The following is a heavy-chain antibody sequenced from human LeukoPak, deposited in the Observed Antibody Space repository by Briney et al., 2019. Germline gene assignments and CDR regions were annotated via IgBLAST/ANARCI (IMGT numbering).Heavy chain of an antibody. Sequence: GGSLRLSCAASGFTFSNAWMSWVRQAPGKGLERVGRIKSKTDGGTTDYAAPVKGRFTISRDDSKNTLYLQMNSLKTEDTAVYYCTTVSGGSYGGDYWGQGTLVTVSS. V-gene: IGHV3-15*01. D-gene: IGHD1-26*01. J-gene: IGHJ4*02. CDR3: TTVSGGSYGGDY. CDR1: GFTFSNAW. CDR2: IKSKTDGGTT.